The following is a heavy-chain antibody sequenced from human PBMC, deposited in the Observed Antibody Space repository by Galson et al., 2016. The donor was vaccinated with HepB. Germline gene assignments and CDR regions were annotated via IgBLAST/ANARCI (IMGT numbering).Heavy chain of an antibody. D-gene: IGHD6-19*01. CDR2: TYYRSKWYN. Sequence: CAISGDSVSSNSAAWNWIRQSPSRGLEWLGRTYYRSKWYNDYAVSVKSRITINPDTSKNQLSLQLSSVTPEDTAVYCCARVAVTGNYYYYGVDVWGQGTTVTVSS. CDR3: ARVAVTGNYYYYGVDV. V-gene: IGHV6-1*01. J-gene: IGHJ6*02. CDR1: GDSVSSNSAA.